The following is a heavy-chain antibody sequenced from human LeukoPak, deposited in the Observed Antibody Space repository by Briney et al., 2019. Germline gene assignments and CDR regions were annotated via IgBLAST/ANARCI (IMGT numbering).Heavy chain of an antibody. J-gene: IGHJ4*02. CDR1: GYTFTSFT. D-gene: IGHD3-10*01. V-gene: IGHV1-18*01. Sequence: ASVKVSGKTSGYTFTSFTITWVRQAPGQGLEWMGWISAYNGYTNFAQKLQGRVTLTTDTSTSTAYMELRSLRSDDTAVYYCARRAGSYGSGTYYSYYFDYWGQGTLVTVSS. CDR3: ARRAGSYGSGTYYSYYFDY. CDR2: ISAYNGYT.